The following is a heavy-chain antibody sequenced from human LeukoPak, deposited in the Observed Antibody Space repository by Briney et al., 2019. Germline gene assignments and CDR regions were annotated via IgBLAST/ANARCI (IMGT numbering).Heavy chain of an antibody. CDR2: INQDGREK. D-gene: IGHD3-22*01. V-gene: IGHV3-7*01. CDR3: ARARYFDASAHYYHFDY. Sequence: GGSVRRSCAAYEFVFTNYWMTWVRQAPGKGLEWLANINQDGREKYYVDSVKGRFTISRDNAKNSLYLQMNRLRAEDTAVYYCARARYFDASAHYYHFDYWGPGTLVTVSS. J-gene: IGHJ4*02. CDR1: EFVFTNYW.